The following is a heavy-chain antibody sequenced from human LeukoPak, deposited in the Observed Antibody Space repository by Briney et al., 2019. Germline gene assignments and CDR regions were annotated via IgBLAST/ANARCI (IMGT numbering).Heavy chain of an antibody. D-gene: IGHD3-22*01. CDR1: GFTFSSYS. CDR2: ISSSSSTI. CDR3: ARAFPPYYYDSSGPRAFDI. Sequence: PGGSLRLSCAASGFTFSSYSMNWVRQAPGKGLEWVSSISSSSSTIYYADSVKGRFTISRDNAKNSLYLQMNSLRAEDTAVYYCARAFPPYYYDSSGPRAFDIWGQGTMVTVSS. J-gene: IGHJ3*02. V-gene: IGHV3-48*01.